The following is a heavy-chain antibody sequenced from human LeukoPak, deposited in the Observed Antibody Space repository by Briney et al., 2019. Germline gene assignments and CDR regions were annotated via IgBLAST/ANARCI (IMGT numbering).Heavy chain of an antibody. V-gene: IGHV3-30*02. Sequence: GGSLRLSCAASGFTFSSYGMHWVRQAPGKGLEWVAFIRYDGSNKYYADSVKGRFTISRDNSKNTLYLQMNSLRAEDTAVYYCAKDGPHFLITSGSYLGIDYWGQGTLVTVSS. D-gene: IGHD3-10*01. J-gene: IGHJ4*02. CDR2: IRYDGSNK. CDR3: AKDGPHFLITSGSYLGIDY. CDR1: GFTFSSYG.